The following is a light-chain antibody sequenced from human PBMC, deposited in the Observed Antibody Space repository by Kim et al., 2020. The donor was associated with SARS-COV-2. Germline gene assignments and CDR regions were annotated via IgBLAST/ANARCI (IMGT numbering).Light chain of an antibody. Sequence: VSPGERATLSCRASQSVTSNLAWYQQRPGQAPRLLIYGASIRATGIPDRFSGSGSGTEFTLTNSSLQPEDFALYYCQQYNRWPPYIFGQGTKLEI. J-gene: IGKJ2*01. CDR3: QQYNRWPPYI. V-gene: IGKV3-15*01. CDR1: QSVTSN. CDR2: GAS.